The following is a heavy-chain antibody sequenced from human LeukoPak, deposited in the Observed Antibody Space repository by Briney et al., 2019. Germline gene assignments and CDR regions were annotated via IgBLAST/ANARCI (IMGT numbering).Heavy chain of an antibody. CDR2: IPYDGSNK. CDR3: ARDDRNGVWSHIDY. D-gene: IGHD2-8*01. CDR1: GFTFSSFA. V-gene: IGHV3-30-3*01. J-gene: IGHJ4*02. Sequence: PGGSLRLSCAASGFTFSSFAMSWVRQAPGKGLEWVAVIPYDGSNKYYADSVKGRFTISRDNSKNTLYLQMNSLRAEDTAVYYCARDDRNGVWSHIDYWGQGTLVTVSS.